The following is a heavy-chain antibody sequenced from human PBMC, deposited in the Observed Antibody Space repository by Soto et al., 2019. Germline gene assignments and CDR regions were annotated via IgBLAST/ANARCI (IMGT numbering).Heavy chain of an antibody. CDR3: ANRLRGYYFDY. CDR2: ISGSGGST. Sequence: GGSLRLSCAASGFTFSSYAMSWVRQAPGKGLEWVSGISGSGGSTYYADSVKGRFTISRDNSKNTLYLQMNSLGAEDTAVYYCANRLRGYYFDYWGQGTLVTVSS. V-gene: IGHV3-23*01. J-gene: IGHJ4*02. D-gene: IGHD5-12*01. CDR1: GFTFSSYA.